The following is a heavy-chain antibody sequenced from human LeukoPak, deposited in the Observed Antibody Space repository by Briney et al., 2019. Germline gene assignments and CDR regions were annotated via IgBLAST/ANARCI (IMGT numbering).Heavy chain of an antibody. CDR3: VSPRGFSYGYFDY. V-gene: IGHV4-39*01. J-gene: IGHJ4*02. CDR1: GGSISSSSAY. CDR2: IYYSKNT. Sequence: PSETLFLTCTVSGGSISSSSAYWGWIRQPPGKGLEWIGSIYYSKNTYYNPSLKSRVTISADTSKNQFSLTLGSLSATDTAVYYCVSPRGFSYGYFDYWGQGTLVSVSS. D-gene: IGHD5-18*01.